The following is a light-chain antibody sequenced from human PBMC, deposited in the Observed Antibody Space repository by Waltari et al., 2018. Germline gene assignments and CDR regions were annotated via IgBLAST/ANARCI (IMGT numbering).Light chain of an antibody. CDR1: QSVSTN. CDR3: HQYDKWPPRYT. V-gene: IGKV3-15*01. CDR2: AAS. J-gene: IGKJ2*01. Sequence: VVLTQSPATLSVSPGDRATLSCRASQSVSTNLAWYQQKPGQDPRLLIFAASTRATGVPVRFSGSGSGTEFTLSISSLQSEDFAVYYCHQYDKWPPRYTFGPGTRLDIK.